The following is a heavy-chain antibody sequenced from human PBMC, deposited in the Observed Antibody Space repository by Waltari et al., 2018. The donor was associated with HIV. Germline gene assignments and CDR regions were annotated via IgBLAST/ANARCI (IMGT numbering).Heavy chain of an antibody. D-gene: IGHD1-1*01. CDR2: INHSGST. CDR3: ARATIASGTPAFAY. V-gene: IGHV4-34*01. J-gene: IGHJ4*02. CDR1: NGSFSAYY. Sequence: QVQLQQWGAGLLKPSETLSLTCAVYNGSFSAYYWPWIRQSPGRGLEWIGEINHSGSTTYNPSLKSRVTISVDTSKNQFSLKLSSVTAADRAIYYCARATIASGTPAFAYWSQGSLVTVSS.